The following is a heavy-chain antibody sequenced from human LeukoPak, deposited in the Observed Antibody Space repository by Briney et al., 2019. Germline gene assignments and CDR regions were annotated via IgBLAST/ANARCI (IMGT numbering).Heavy chain of an antibody. CDR3: ARTYDYGDYFGWFDP. Sequence: PGGSLRLSCAASGFTFSSYEMNWVRRAPGKGLEWVSYISSSGSTIYYADSVKGRFTISRDNAKNSLYLQMNSLRAEDTALYYCARTYDYGDYFGWFDPWGQGTLVTVSS. J-gene: IGHJ5*02. D-gene: IGHD4-17*01. V-gene: IGHV3-48*03. CDR2: ISSSGSTI. CDR1: GFTFSSYE.